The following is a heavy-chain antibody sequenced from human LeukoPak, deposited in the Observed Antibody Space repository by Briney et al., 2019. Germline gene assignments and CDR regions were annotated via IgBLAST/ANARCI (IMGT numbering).Heavy chain of an antibody. J-gene: IGHJ6*02. D-gene: IGHD2/OR15-2a*01. V-gene: IGHV3-23*01. CDR2: IGISGSST. CDR1: GFTFSTYA. Sequence: GGSLRLSCAASGFTFSTYAMNWVRQAPGKGLEWVSTIGISGSSTYYADSVRGRFTISRDNSKNTLYLQVSSLTAEDTAVYYCAKDFSTVDYYYYGMDVWAKGPRSPSP. CDR3: AKDFSTVDYYYYGMDV.